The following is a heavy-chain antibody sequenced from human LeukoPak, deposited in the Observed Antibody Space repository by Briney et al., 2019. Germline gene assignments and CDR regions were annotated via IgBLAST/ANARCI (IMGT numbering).Heavy chain of an antibody. CDR1: GYTFPSYF. CDR2: IDPTGGST. V-gene: IGHV1-46*01. Sequence: ASVKVSCKASGYTFPSYFMHWVRQAPGQGLEWMGIIDPTGGSTTYAQKFQGRVTTTRDTSTSTVYMELSSLRSDDTAVYYCARTAARRFDYWGQGTLVTVSS. J-gene: IGHJ4*02. D-gene: IGHD6-6*01. CDR3: ARTAARRFDY.